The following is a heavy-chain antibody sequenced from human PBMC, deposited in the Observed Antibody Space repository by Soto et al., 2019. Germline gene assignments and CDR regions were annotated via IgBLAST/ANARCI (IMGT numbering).Heavy chain of an antibody. CDR2: IYYSGSA. CDR3: AREGRYYDSSGYYSRAYGMDV. CDR1: GGSISSDY. V-gene: IGHV4-59*01. D-gene: IGHD3-22*01. J-gene: IGHJ6*02. Sequence: SETLSLTCTVSGGSISSDYWSWIRQPPGKGLEWIGYIYYSGSASYNPSLKSRVTISLDTSKTQFSLKLSSVTAADTAVYYCAREGRYYDSSGYYSRAYGMDVWGQGTTVTVSS.